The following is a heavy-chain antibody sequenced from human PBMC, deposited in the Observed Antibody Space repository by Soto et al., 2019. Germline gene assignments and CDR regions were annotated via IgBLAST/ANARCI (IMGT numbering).Heavy chain of an antibody. D-gene: IGHD3-3*01. J-gene: IGHJ4*02. CDR1: GFTFSSYA. Sequence: QVQLVESGGGVVQPGRSLRLSCAASGFTFSSYAMHWVRQAPGKGLEWVAVISYDGSNKYYADSVKGRFTISRDNSKNTLYLKMNSLRAEDTAVYYCARDGFTIFGVVIPFDYWGQGTLVTVSS. V-gene: IGHV3-30-3*01. CDR3: ARDGFTIFGVVIPFDY. CDR2: ISYDGSNK.